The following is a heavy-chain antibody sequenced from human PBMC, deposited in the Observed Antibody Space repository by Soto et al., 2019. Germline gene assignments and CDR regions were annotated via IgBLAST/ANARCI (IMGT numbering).Heavy chain of an antibody. J-gene: IGHJ4*02. CDR2: IRSEGNSYAT. CDR3: TVYNYGDYEVRVSVDY. CDR1: LLTFSDYA. Sequence: EVQVVESGGGLVQPGGSLQLSCVASLLTFSDYAIHWVRQAPGKGLEWVGRIRSEGNSYATSYAASVKGRCTISRDDSKNTAYMQMKSLRTEETEIYYCTVYNYGDYEVRVSVDYWGQGTLVTVSS. D-gene: IGHD4-17*01. V-gene: IGHV3-73*01.